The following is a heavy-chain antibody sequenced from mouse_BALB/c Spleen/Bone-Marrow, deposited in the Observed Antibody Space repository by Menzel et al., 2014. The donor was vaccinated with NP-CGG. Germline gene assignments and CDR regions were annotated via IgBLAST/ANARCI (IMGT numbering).Heavy chain of an antibody. V-gene: IGHV1-80*01. D-gene: IGHD3-1*01. Sequence: QVQLQQSGAELVRPGSSVKISCKASGYAFSTYWMSWVKQRPGQGLEWIGQIYPGDGDTNYNGKFKGKATLTADRSSSTASMQLSSLTSEDSAVYFCARVGFSFDYWGQGTTLTVSS. CDR1: GYAFSTYW. CDR3: ARVGFSFDY. CDR2: IYPGDGDT. J-gene: IGHJ2*01.